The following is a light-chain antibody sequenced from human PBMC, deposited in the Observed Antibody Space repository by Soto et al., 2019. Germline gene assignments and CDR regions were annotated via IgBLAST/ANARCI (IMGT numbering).Light chain of an antibody. CDR3: QQYGGSPGT. CDR1: QSVSSGS. Sequence: EIVLTQSPGTLSLSPGERATLSCRASQSVSSGSLAWYQQKPGQAPRLLIYDASSRATGIPDRFSGSGSGTDFTLTISRLEPEDFAVYYCQQYGGSPGTFGQGTKVDIK. V-gene: IGKV3-20*01. J-gene: IGKJ1*01. CDR2: DAS.